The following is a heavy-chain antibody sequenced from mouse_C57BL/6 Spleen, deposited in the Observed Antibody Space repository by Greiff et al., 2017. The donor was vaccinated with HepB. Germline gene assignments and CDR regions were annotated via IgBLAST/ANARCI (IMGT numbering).Heavy chain of an antibody. D-gene: IGHD2-4*01. CDR2: IYPGDGDT. CDR1: GYAFSSYW. CDR3: ARAGLRREFAY. Sequence: QVQLKESGAELVKPGASVKISCKASGYAFSSYWMNWVKQRPGKGLEWIGQIYPGDGDTNYNGKFKGKATLTADKSSSTAYMQLSSLTSEDSAVYCCARAGLRREFAYWGQGTLVTVSA. V-gene: IGHV1-80*01. J-gene: IGHJ3*01.